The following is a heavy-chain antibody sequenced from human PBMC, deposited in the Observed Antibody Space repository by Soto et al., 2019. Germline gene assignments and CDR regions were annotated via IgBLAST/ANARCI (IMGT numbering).Heavy chain of an antibody. CDR3: AGMGIYYYYYGMDV. Sequence: SQTLSLTCAISGDSVSSKSAAWNWIRQSPSRGLEWLGRTYYRSKWYNDYAVSVKGRITINPDTSKNQFSLQLNSVTPEDTAVYYCAGMGIYYYYYGMDVWGQGTTVTVSS. D-gene: IGHD6-13*01. J-gene: IGHJ6*02. CDR2: TYYRSKWYN. V-gene: IGHV6-1*01. CDR1: GDSVSSKSAA.